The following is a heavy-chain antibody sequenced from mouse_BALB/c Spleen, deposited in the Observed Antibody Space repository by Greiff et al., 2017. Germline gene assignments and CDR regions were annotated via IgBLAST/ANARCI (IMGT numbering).Heavy chain of an antibody. CDR3: ARGHYGSTYFDY. Sequence: DVKLVESGGGLVKPGGSLKLSCAASGFTFSSYAMSWVRQTPEKRLEWVASISSGGSTYYPDSVKGRFTISRDNARNILYLQMSSLRSEDTAMYYCARGHYGSTYFDYWGQGTTLTVSS. J-gene: IGHJ2*01. V-gene: IGHV5-6-5*01. CDR2: ISSGGST. CDR1: GFTFSSYA. D-gene: IGHD1-1*01.